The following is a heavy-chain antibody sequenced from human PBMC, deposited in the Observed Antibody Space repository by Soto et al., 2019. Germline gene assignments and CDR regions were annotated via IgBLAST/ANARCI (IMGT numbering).Heavy chain of an antibody. CDR1: GYTFTSYA. D-gene: IGHD6-13*01. Sequence: ASVKVSCKASGYTFTSYAMHWVRQAPGQRLEWMRWINAGNGNTKYSQKFQGRVTITRDTSASTAYMELSSLRSEDTAVYYCARSGIAAAGTYYYGMDVWGQGTTVTVSS. CDR2: INAGNGNT. J-gene: IGHJ6*02. CDR3: ARSGIAAAGTYYYGMDV. V-gene: IGHV1-3*01.